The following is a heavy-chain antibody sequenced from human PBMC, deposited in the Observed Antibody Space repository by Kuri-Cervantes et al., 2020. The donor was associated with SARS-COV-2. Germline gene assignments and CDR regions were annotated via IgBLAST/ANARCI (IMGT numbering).Heavy chain of an antibody. D-gene: IGHD2-15*01. V-gene: IGHV4-38-2*01. CDR1: GYSISSGYY. CDR2: IYYSGST. J-gene: IGHJ4*02. Sequence: SETLSLTCAVSGYSISSGYYWGWIRQPPGKGLEWIGSIYYSGSTYYNPSLKSRVTISVDTSKNQFSLKLSSVTAADTAVYYCAGRHTIGATNYWGQGTMVTVSS. CDR3: AGRHTIGATNY.